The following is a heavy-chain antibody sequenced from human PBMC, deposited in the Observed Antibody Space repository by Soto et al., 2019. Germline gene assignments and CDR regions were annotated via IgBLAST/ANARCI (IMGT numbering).Heavy chain of an antibody. D-gene: IGHD6-13*01. V-gene: IGHV3-23*01. CDR3: ARDAQPKYSSRDFDY. Sequence: GGSLRLSCAVSGFICSSYDMSWVRQAPGKGLEWVSTILVGGSTHYEDAVKGRFTISRDTSKNTVYLQMNSLTAGDTAVYYCARDAQPKYSSRDFDYWGQGTLVTVSS. CDR1: GFICSSYD. CDR2: ILVGGST. J-gene: IGHJ4*02.